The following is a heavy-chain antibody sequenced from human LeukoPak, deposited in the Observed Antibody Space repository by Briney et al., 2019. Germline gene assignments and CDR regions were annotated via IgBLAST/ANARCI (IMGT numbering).Heavy chain of an antibody. CDR2: ISGSGGST. D-gene: IGHD5-18*01. Sequence: GGSLRLSCAASGFTFSNYAMSWARQAPGKGLEWVSAISGSGGSTYYADSVKGRFTISRDNSKNTLYLQMNSLRAEDRAVYYCTKGTIWLPFDYWGQGTLVTVSS. CDR3: TKGTIWLPFDY. V-gene: IGHV3-23*01. CDR1: GFTFSNYA. J-gene: IGHJ4*02.